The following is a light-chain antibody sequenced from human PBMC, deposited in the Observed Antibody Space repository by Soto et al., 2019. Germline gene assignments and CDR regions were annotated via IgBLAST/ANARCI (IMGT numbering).Light chain of an antibody. Sequence: DIVMTQSPASLAVSLGERATINCKSSQSGLYSSNNKNYLAWYQQKPGQPPKLLIYWASTRESGVPDRFSGSGSGADFTLTISGLEAEDVAVYYCQQYDSTPRAFGQGTKVEIK. CDR2: WAS. V-gene: IGKV4-1*01. J-gene: IGKJ1*01. CDR3: QQYDSTPRA. CDR1: QSGLYSSNNKNY.